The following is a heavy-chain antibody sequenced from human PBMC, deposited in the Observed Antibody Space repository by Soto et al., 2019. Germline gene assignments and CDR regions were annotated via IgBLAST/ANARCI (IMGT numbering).Heavy chain of an antibody. CDR1: GGSFSGYY. Sequence: QVQLQQWGAGLLKPSETLSLTCAVYGGSFSGYYWTWIRQPPGTGLEWIGEINHSGSTNYNPSLTRRVTISVDTSNNQFSLKPTSVTAAAKAVYSCSRDKLTGLCDYWGQGTLVTVSS. D-gene: IGHD1-1*01. CDR2: INHSGST. CDR3: SRDKLTGLCDY. V-gene: IGHV4-34*01. J-gene: IGHJ4*02.